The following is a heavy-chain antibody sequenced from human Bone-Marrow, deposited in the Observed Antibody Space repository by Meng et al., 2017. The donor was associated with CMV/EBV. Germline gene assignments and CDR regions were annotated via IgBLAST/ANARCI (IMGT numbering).Heavy chain of an antibody. CDR1: GGSVSSGSYY. Sequence: GSLRLSFTVSGGSVSSGSYYWSWIRQPPGKGLEWIGYIYYSGSTNYNPSLKSRVTISVDTSKNQFSLKLSSVTAADTAVYYCAAWEAYYYGMDVWGQGTTVTVSS. J-gene: IGHJ6*02. D-gene: IGHD1-26*01. CDR2: IYYSGST. V-gene: IGHV4-61*01. CDR3: AAWEAYYYGMDV.